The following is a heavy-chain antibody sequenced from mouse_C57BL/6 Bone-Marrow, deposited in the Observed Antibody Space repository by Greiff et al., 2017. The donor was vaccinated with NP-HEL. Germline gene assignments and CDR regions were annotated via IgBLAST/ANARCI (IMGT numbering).Heavy chain of an antibody. CDR1: GYSITSGYY. Sequence: VQLQQSGPGLVKPSQSLSLTCSVTGYSITSGYYWNWIRQFPGNKLEWMGYISYDGSNNYNPSLKNRISITRDTSKNQFFLKLNSVTTEDTATYYCARRSYDWCAYWGQGTLVTVSA. V-gene: IGHV3-6*01. J-gene: IGHJ3*01. CDR2: ISYDGSN. CDR3: ARRSYDWCAY. D-gene: IGHD2-12*01.